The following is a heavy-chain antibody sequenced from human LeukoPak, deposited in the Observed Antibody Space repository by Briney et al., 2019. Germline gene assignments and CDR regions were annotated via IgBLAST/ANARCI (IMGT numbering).Heavy chain of an antibody. D-gene: IGHD1-26*01. CDR1: GFTFSNFA. CDR2: ISSSSRTI. J-gene: IGHJ4*02. Sequence: GGSLRLSCAASGFTFSNFAMTWVRQAPGKGPEWVSYISSSSRTIYYADSVKGRFTIPRDNAKNSLYLQMNSLRDEDTAVYYCARNEWADYWGQGTLVTVSS. V-gene: IGHV3-48*02. CDR3: ARNEWADY.